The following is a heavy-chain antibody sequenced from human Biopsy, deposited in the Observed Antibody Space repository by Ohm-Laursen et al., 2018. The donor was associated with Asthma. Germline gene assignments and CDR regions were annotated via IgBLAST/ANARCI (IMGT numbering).Heavy chain of an antibody. J-gene: IGHJ4*02. D-gene: IGHD3-22*01. CDR2: IYSGGTS. CDR3: ARGDSSNWSHYYFDY. Sequence: SLRLSCAASGFTVSRDYMFWVRQAPGKGLEWVSVIYSGGTSHTADSVRGRLTISRDYSKNTLYLQMHSLIAEDTAVYYCARGDSSNWSHYYFDYWGQGTLVTVSS. V-gene: IGHV3-53*01. CDR1: GFTVSRDY.